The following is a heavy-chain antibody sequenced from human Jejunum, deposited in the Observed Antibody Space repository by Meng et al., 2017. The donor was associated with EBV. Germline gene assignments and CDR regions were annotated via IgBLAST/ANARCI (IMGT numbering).Heavy chain of an antibody. V-gene: IGHV4-4*02. CDR3: ARGSHYTWDV. J-gene: IGHJ4*02. CDR2: IFHAGNT. CDR1: GDCTISTDPW. Sequence: LQASGPVLVKLACPLTLLCGGVGDCTISTDPWCGWVRQPPGEGLEWIGEIFHAGNTNYNPSLKSQVTMSVDTSKNQFSLNLSSVTAADSAVYYCARGSHYTWDVWGQGTLVTVSS. D-gene: IGHD3-16*01.